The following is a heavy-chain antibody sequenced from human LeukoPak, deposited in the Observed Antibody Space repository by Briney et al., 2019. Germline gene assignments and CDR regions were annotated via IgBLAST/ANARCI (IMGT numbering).Heavy chain of an antibody. D-gene: IGHD2-2*01. V-gene: IGHV1-8*03. Sequence: ASVKVSCKASGNTFTSYDINWVRQATGQGLEWMGWMNPNSGNTGYAQKFQGRVTITRNTSISTAYMELSSLRSEDTAVYYCARRSTVHYYYYYMDVWGKGTTVTVSS. CDR1: GNTFTSYD. CDR2: MNPNSGNT. J-gene: IGHJ6*03. CDR3: ARRSTVHYYYYYMDV.